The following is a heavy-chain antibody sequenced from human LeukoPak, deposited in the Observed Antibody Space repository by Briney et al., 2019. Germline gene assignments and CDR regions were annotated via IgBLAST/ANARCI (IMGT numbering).Heavy chain of an antibody. D-gene: IGHD4-17*01. CDR2: INPNSGGT. V-gene: IGHV1-2*02. Sequence: ASVTVSFKASVYTFTVYYMHWVRQPPGPGLAWMGWINPNSGGTNYSQKFQGRVTMTRDTSISTAYMELSRLRSDDTAVYYCARDRSTVTTFGAFDTWGQGTMVTVSS. CDR1: VYTFTVYY. J-gene: IGHJ3*02. CDR3: ARDRSTVTTFGAFDT.